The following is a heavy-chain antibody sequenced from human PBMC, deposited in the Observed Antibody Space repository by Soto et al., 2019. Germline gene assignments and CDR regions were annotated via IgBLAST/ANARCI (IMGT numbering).Heavy chain of an antibody. CDR3: VRAEGYTYGVFVY. V-gene: IGHV3-30-3*01. CDR2: ISYDGSKK. CDR1: GITFSRYA. J-gene: IGHJ4*02. Sequence: QVQLVESGGGVVQPGRSLRLSCAASGITFSRYAMYWVRQAPGKGLEWVAVISYDGSKKFYADSVKGRFTISRDNSKNTLFLHMNSLRAEDTAVYYCVRAEGYTYGVFVYWGQGTLVTVSS. D-gene: IGHD5-18*01.